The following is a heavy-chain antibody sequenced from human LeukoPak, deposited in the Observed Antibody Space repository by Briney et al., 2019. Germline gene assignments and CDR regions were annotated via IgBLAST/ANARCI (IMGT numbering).Heavy chain of an antibody. J-gene: IGHJ4*02. V-gene: IGHV3-9*01. CDR2: ISWNSGSI. CDR1: GFTFDDYA. Sequence: GRSLRLSCAASGFTFDDYAMHWVRQAPGKGLEWVSGISWNSGSIGYADSVKGRFTISRDNAKNSLFLHMDSLRAEDTAVYYCARDSMTTVVTPIDYWGQGTLVTVSS. D-gene: IGHD4-23*01. CDR3: ARDSMTTVVTPIDY.